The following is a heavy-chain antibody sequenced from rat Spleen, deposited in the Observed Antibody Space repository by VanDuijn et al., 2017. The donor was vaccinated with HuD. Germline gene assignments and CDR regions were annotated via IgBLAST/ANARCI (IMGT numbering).Heavy chain of an antibody. CDR1: GFTFSDYG. J-gene: IGHJ3*01. V-gene: IGHV5-29*01. D-gene: IGHD1-10*01. CDR3: ARHGAYNNYGWFAY. Sequence: EVQLVESGGGLVQPGSPLKLSCAASGFTFSDYGVAWVRQAPTTGLEWVATISYGDTSGHSGTYYRDSVRGRFTISRDDAKSTLSLQMDSLRSEDTASYYCARHGAYNNYGWFAYWGQGTLVTVSS. CDR2: ISYGDTSGHSGT.